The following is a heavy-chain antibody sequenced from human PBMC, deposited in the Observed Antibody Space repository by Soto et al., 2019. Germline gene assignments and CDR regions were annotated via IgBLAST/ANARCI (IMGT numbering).Heavy chain of an antibody. CDR1: GFNLRNYE. CDR2: ISGSNNNI. V-gene: IGHV3-48*03. Sequence: EVQLLETGGGSVHVGGSLRLSCAVSGFNLRNYEMNWVRQVPGKGLEWISKISGSNNNIYYADSVQGRFTISRDNANNVLFLQMNSLRDEYTATYHCATEELCGADCYFFKHWGQGTLVTVSS. CDR3: ATEELCGADCYFFKH. D-gene: IGHD2-21*02. J-gene: IGHJ4*02.